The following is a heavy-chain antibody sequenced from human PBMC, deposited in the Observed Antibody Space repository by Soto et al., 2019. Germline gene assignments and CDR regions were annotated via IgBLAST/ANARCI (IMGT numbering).Heavy chain of an antibody. J-gene: IGHJ4*02. CDR1: GFTFSSYA. D-gene: IGHD5-18*01. Sequence: GGSLRLSCAASGFTFSSYAMSWVRQAPGKGLEWVSAISGSGGSTYYADSVKGRFTITRDNSKNTLYLQMNSLRAEDTAVYYCAKASQRGLHTAMGYFDYWGQGTLVTVSS. CDR3: AKASQRGLHTAMGYFDY. CDR2: ISGSGGST. V-gene: IGHV3-23*01.